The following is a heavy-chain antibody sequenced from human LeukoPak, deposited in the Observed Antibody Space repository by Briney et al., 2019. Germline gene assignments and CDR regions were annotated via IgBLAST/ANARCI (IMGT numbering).Heavy chain of an antibody. CDR1: GFTFSNYW. Sequence: GGSLRLSCAASGFTFSNYWMHWVRQAPGKGLEWVSSISSASTYISYADSMKGRITISRDNAQNSLYLQMNSLRAEDTAVYYCARKDGYSSSWSFDYWGQGTLVTVSS. J-gene: IGHJ4*02. CDR2: ISSASTYI. V-gene: IGHV3-21*04. D-gene: IGHD6-13*01. CDR3: ARKDGYSSSWSFDY.